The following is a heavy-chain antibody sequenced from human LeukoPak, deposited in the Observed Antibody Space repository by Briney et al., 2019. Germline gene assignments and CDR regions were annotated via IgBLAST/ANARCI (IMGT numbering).Heavy chain of an antibody. CDR1: GFTFSSYW. Sequence: GGSLRLSCAVSGFTFSSYWMSWVRQAPGKGLEWVANIKQDGSEKYFVDSVRGRFSISRDNAKNSLYLQMNSLRADDTAVYYCARVVVVAVVDYYFDFWGQGTLVTVSS. CDR3: ARVVVVAVVDYYFDF. D-gene: IGHD2-15*01. V-gene: IGHV3-7*05. J-gene: IGHJ4*02. CDR2: IKQDGSEK.